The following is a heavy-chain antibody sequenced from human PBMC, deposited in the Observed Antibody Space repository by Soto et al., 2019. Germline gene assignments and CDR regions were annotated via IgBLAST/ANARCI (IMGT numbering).Heavy chain of an antibody. D-gene: IGHD1-26*01. J-gene: IGHJ4*02. CDR2: MQPSSGRT. CDR3: ARGVTAGVDY. Sequence: QVQLVQSGAEVREPGASVKVSCKASGYSFTSLDINWVRQTTGQGLAWMGWMQPSSGRTGYAQKVRGRVTMTRDTSINTPYMELSSLTSDDTAFYYCARGVTAGVDYWGQGTLVTVSS. V-gene: IGHV1-8*01. CDR1: GYSFTSLD.